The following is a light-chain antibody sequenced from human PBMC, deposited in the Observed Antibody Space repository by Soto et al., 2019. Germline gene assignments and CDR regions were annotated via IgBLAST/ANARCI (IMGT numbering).Light chain of an antibody. CDR1: SSDVGSYSL. V-gene: IGLV2-23*01. CDR2: EGS. Sequence: QSALTQPASVSGSPGQSITISCTGSSSDVGSYSLVSWYQQHPGKAPKLMIYEGSKRPSGVSNRFSGSKSGNTASLTISGLQAEDEGDYYCYSYAGRSNWVFGGGTKLTVL. CDR3: YSYAGRSNWV. J-gene: IGLJ3*02.